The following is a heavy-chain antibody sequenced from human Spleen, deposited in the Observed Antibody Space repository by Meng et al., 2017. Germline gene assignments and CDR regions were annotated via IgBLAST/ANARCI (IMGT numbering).Heavy chain of an antibody. CDR2: ISDSGNSP. CDR1: GFTFSSYA. J-gene: IGHJ4*02. V-gene: IGHV3-23*01. Sequence: GESLKTSCAASGFTFSSYAMSWVRQAPGKGLEWVSGISDSGNSPYYADSVKGRFTISRGNSKNTLYLLMNSQRAEDTAVYYCTKDNSVRGWYNKDYYFEYWGQGTLVTVS. D-gene: IGHD6-19*01. CDR3: TKDNSVRGWYNKDYYFEY.